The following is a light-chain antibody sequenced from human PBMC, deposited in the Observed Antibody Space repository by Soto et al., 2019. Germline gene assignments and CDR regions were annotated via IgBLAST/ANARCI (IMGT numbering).Light chain of an antibody. CDR1: QNINTY. CDR2: AAS. Sequence: DIQMTQSPSSLSASVGDRVTITCRASQNINTYLNWYQQKPGKAPRLLIFAASSLQSGLPSRFSGTGSGTDFTLTISSLQPEDFATYYCQQSYSTPHLTFGGGTKLDIK. V-gene: IGKV1-39*01. CDR3: QQSYSTPHLT. J-gene: IGKJ4*01.